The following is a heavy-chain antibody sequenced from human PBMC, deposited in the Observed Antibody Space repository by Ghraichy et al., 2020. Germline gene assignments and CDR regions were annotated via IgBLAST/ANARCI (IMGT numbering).Heavy chain of an antibody. V-gene: IGHV3-9*01. CDR1: GFTFDDYA. CDR2: ISWNSGSI. Sequence: GGSLRLSCAASGFTFDDYAMHWVRQAPGKGLEWVSGISWNSGSIGYADSVKGRFTISRDNAKNSLYLQMNSLRAEDTALYYCAKGDNSGWYGGVLWHWGQGTLVTVSS. CDR3: AKGDNSGWYGGVLWH. D-gene: IGHD6-19*01. J-gene: IGHJ4*02.